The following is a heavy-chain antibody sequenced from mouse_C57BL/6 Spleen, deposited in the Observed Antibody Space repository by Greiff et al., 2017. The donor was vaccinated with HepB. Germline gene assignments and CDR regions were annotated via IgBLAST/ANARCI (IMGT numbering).Heavy chain of an antibody. Sequence: EVQLVESGGGLVQPKGSLKLSCAASGFSFNTYAMNWVRQAPGKGLEWVARIRSKSNNYATYYADSVKDRFTISRDDSESMLYLQMNNLKTEDTAMYYCVRPTGTGFAYWGQGTLVTVSA. CDR3: VRPTGTGFAY. CDR1: GFSFNTYA. V-gene: IGHV10-1*01. D-gene: IGHD4-1*02. J-gene: IGHJ3*01. CDR2: IRSKSNNYAT.